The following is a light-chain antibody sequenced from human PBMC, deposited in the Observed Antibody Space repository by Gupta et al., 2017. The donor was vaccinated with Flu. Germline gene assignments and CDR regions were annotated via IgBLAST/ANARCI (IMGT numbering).Light chain of an antibody. CDR3: EQYGSSPYS. CDR1: QSVNSGA. V-gene: IGKV3-20*01. J-gene: IGKJ2*03. Sequence: EILLTQSPGILSLSPGDRATLSCRASQSVNSGALAWYQQKPGQAPRLLIYGASSRATGTPDRFSGSGFGTEFSLTISRLEPEDFALYYCEQYGSSPYSFGQGTELEIK. CDR2: GAS.